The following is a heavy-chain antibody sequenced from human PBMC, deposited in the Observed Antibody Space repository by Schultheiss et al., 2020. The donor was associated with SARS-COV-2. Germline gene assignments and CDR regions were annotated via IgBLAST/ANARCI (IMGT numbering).Heavy chain of an antibody. CDR3: ARGHMYFDY. CDR2: ISGSGGST. V-gene: IGHV3-21*01. CDR1: GFTFSNAW. J-gene: IGHJ4*02. Sequence: GGSLRLSCAASGFTFSNAWMHWVRQAPGKGLEWVSAISGSGGSTYYADSVKGRFTISRDNAENSVYLQMNSLRAEDTAVYYCARGHMYFDYWGQGALVTVSS.